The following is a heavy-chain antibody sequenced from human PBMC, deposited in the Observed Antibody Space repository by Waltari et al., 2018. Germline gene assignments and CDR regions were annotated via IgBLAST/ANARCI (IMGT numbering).Heavy chain of an antibody. J-gene: IGHJ4*02. CDR1: GFTFRSYS. D-gene: IGHD3-10*01. CDR2: ISSSSSTI. V-gene: IGHV3-48*04. Sequence: EVQLVESGGGLVQPGGPLRLSFAASGFTFRSYSMTWVRQAPGKGLEWVSYISSSSSTIYYADSVKGRFTISRDNAKNSLYLQMNSLRAEDTAVYYCARELRLLWFGELGVDYWGQGTLVTVSS. CDR3: ARELRLLWFGELGVDY.